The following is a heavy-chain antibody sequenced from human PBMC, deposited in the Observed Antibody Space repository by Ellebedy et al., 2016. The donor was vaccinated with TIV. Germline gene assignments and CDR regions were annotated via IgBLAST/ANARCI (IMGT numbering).Heavy chain of an antibody. CDR3: ARNPHSGAWGPFDY. D-gene: IGHD6-19*01. CDR2: ITCANTSI. CDR1: GFIFSNYG. V-gene: IGHV3-48*01. Sequence: GGSLRLSCAGSGFIFSNYGMNWVRQSPGKGLEWLSFITCANTSINYTDSVKGRFTISRDNADNSLFLQMNSLRVDVTAVYFCARNPHSGAWGPFDYWGQGTLVTVSS. J-gene: IGHJ4*02.